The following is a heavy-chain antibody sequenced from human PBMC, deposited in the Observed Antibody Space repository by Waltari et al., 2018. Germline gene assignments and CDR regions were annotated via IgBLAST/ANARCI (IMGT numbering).Heavy chain of an antibody. CDR3: AAGGGIDF. CDR2: IQTDGRNI. V-gene: IGHV3-74*01. CDR1: GFTFSLYW. D-gene: IGHD3-16*01. Sequence: QLEESGGGLVQPGGSLRLSCAASGFTFSLYWRHWVRQSPGKGLVWVSRIQTDGRNIDYSDAVKGRFTISRDNAKNTVYLQMNRLRAEDTAVYYCAAGGGIDFLGQGTLVTVSS. J-gene: IGHJ4*02.